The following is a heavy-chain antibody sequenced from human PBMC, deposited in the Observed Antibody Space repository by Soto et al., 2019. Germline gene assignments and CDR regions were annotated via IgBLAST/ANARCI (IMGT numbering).Heavy chain of an antibody. CDR1: GFSLSTSGVG. J-gene: IGHJ6*03. CDR3: AHREKYSSSSYYYYYMDV. CDR2: IYWDDDK. Sequence: SGPTLVNPTQTLTLTCTFSGFSLSTSGVGVGWIRQPPGKALEWLALIYWDDDKRYSPSLKSRLTITKDTSKNQVVLTMTNMDPVDTATYYCAHREKYSSSSYYYYYMDVWGKGTTVTVSS. D-gene: IGHD6-13*01. V-gene: IGHV2-5*02.